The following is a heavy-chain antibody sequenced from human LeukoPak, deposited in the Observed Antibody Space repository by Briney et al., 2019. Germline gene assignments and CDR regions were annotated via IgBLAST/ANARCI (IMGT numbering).Heavy chain of an antibody. CDR1: GCSINSSSYY. CDR2: IYYSGST. Sequence: SETLSLTCTVSGCSINSSSYYWGRIRQPPGKGLEWSGSIYYSGSTYYNPSLKSRVTISVDTTKNQFSLKLSSVTAADTAVYYCASPSIAAAGIDYWGQGTLVTVSS. D-gene: IGHD6-13*01. J-gene: IGHJ4*02. V-gene: IGHV4-39*01. CDR3: ASPSIAAAGIDY.